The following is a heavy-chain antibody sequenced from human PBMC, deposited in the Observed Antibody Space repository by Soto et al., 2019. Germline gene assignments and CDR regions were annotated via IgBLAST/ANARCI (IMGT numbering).Heavy chain of an antibody. V-gene: IGHV4-39*01. J-gene: IGHJ5*02. Sequence: TLSLTCTVSGGSISSSSYYWGWIRQPPGKGLEWIGSIYYSGSTYYNPSLKSRVTMSVDTSKNQFSLKLSSVTAADTAVYYCARQEGDGYNWVWFDPWGQGTLVTVSS. CDR3: ARQEGDGYNWVWFDP. D-gene: IGHD5-12*01. CDR2: IYYSGST. CDR1: GGSISSSSYY.